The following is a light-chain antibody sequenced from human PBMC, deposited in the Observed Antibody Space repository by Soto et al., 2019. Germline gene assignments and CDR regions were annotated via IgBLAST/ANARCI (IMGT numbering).Light chain of an antibody. CDR1: SGSIASNY. J-gene: IGLJ3*02. CDR2: EDN. V-gene: IGLV6-57*02. Sequence: NFMLTQHHSVSESPGKTVTISCTGSSGSIASNYVQWFQQRPGSAPTTVIYEDNKRPSGVPDRFSGSIDSSSNSASLTISGLKTEDEADYYCQSYGDNNQVFGGGTKLTVL. CDR3: QSYGDNNQV.